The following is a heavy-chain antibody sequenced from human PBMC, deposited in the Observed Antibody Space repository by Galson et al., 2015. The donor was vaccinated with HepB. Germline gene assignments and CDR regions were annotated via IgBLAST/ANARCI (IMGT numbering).Heavy chain of an antibody. CDR3: ARAFGYSSGWHYYYYYGMDV. V-gene: IGHV3-7*03. CDR2: IKQDGSEK. D-gene: IGHD6-19*01. J-gene: IGHJ6*02. Sequence: SLRLSCAAPGFTFSSYWMSWVRQAPGKGLEWVANIKQDGSEKYYVDSVKGRFTISRDNAKNSLYLQMNSLRAEDTAVYYCARAFGYSSGWHYYYYYGMDVWGQGTTVTVSS. CDR1: GFTFSSYW.